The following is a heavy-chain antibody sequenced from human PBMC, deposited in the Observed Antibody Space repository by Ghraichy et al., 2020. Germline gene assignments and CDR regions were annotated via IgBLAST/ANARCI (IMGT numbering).Heavy chain of an antibody. D-gene: IGHD6-19*01. CDR1: GYSFTNYG. V-gene: IGHV1-18*04. J-gene: IGHJ3*02. CDR2: ISAVNGYT. CDR3: VRDRPYSSGRDASDI. Sequence: ASVKVSCKASGYSFTNYGISWVRQAPGQGPEWMGWISAVNGYTNYAQKFKGRVSMTIDKTAATAYMDLRSLRTDDTALYYCVRDRPYSSGRDASDIWGQGTMVTVSS.